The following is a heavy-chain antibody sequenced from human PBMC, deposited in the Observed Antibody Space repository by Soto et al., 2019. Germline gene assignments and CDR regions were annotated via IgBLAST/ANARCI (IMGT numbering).Heavy chain of an antibody. CDR2: ISSSSSYI. D-gene: IGHD5-12*01. CDR3: ASGGYSGYGYGYYGMDV. V-gene: IGHV3-21*01. Sequence: GGSLRLSCAASGFTFSSYSMNWVRQAPGKGLEWVSSISSSSSYIYYADSVKGRFSISRDKAKNTLYLQMNSLSAEDTAVYYCASGGYSGYGYGYYGMDVWGQGTTVTVSS. CDR1: GFTFSSYS. J-gene: IGHJ6*02.